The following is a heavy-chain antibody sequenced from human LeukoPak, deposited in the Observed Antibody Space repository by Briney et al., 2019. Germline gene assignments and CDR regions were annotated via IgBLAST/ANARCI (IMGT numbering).Heavy chain of an antibody. CDR3: AKANWVWNVVSVW. J-gene: IGHJ4*02. CDR1: GLLFSNFA. Sequence: GGSLRLSCAASGLLFSNFAMRWVRKSPARGAVCGSRVRGGGERFYAGSVKGRFTLSRDDANNAVDHQLNNLRGDDSAIYYCAKANWVWNVVSVWWGQGTGVTVSS. D-gene: IGHD1-1*01. CDR2: VRGGGER. V-gene: IGHV3-23*01.